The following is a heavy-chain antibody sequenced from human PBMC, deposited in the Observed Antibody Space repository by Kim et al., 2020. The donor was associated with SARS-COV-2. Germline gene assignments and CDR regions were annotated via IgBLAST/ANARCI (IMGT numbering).Heavy chain of an antibody. CDR3: AKWPGIYGSGSGY. Sequence: YADTVKGRFTISRDNSKNPLYLQMNSLGAEDTAVYYCAKWPGIYGSGSGYWGQGTLVTVSS. D-gene: IGHD3-10*01. J-gene: IGHJ4*02. V-gene: IGHV3-23*01.